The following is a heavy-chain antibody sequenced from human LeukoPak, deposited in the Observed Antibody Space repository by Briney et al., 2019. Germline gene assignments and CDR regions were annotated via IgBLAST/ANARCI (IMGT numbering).Heavy chain of an antibody. CDR3: ARPNYYGSGRYYYYYMDV. V-gene: IGHV4-34*01. J-gene: IGHJ6*03. D-gene: IGHD3-10*01. CDR1: GGSFSGYY. Sequence: SETLSLTCAVYGGSFSGYYWGWIRQPPGKGLEWIGEINHSGSTNYNPSLKSRVTISVDTSRNQFSLKLSSVTAADTAVYYCARPNYYGSGRYYYYYMDVWGKGTTVTVSS. CDR2: INHSGST.